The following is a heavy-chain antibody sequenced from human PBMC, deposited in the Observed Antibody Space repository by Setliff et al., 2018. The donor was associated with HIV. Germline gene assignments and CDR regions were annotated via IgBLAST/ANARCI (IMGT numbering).Heavy chain of an antibody. CDR3: ARTRSGTYYGEMNWFDP. D-gene: IGHD3-10*01. Sequence: SETLSLTCTVSGGSISSYYWNWIRQPPGKGLEWIGSVSNGGDTNYNPSLKSRVSLSLDTSKTQFSLTLRSVTAADTAVYYCARTRSGTYYGEMNWFDPWGQGILVTVSS. CDR1: GGSISSYY. CDR2: VSNGGDT. V-gene: IGHV4-59*08. J-gene: IGHJ5*02.